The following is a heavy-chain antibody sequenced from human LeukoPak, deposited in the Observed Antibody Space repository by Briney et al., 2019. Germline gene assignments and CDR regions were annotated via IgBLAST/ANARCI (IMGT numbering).Heavy chain of an antibody. J-gene: IGHJ5*02. CDR1: GYTFTGYY. CDR2: INPNSGGT. Sequence: GASVKVSCKASGYTFTGYYMHWVRQAPGQGLEWMGWINPNSGGTNYAQKFQGRVTMTRDTSISTAYMELSRLRSDDTAVYYCAREAYGDYVGWFDPWGQGTLVTVSS. V-gene: IGHV1-2*02. D-gene: IGHD4-17*01. CDR3: AREAYGDYVGWFDP.